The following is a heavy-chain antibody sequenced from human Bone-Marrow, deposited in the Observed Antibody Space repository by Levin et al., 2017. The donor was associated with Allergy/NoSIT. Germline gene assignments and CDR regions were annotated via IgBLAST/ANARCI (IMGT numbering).Heavy chain of an antibody. CDR1: GYTFTSYA. CDR3: ARDRISIWFRESHMDV. J-gene: IGHJ6*03. CDR2: INAGNGNT. D-gene: IGHD3-10*01. Sequence: ASVKVSCKASGYTFTSYAMHWVRQAPGQRLEWMGWINAGNGNTKYSQKFQGRVTITRDTSASTAYMELSSLRSEDTAVYYCARDRISIWFRESHMDVWGKGTTVTVSS. V-gene: IGHV1-3*01.